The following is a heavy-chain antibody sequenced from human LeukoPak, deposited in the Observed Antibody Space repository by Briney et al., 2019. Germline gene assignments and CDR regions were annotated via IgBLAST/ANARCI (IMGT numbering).Heavy chain of an antibody. CDR2: ISYDGSNK. D-gene: IGHD1-1*01. CDR3: AKGGGQLDNPNFDY. Sequence: QPGGSLRLSCAASGFTFSSYGMHWVRQAPGRGLEWVAVISYDGSNKYYADSVKGRLTISRDNSKNTLYLQMNSLRAEDTAVYYCAKGGGQLDNPNFDYWGQGTLVTVSS. CDR1: GFTFSSYG. J-gene: IGHJ4*02. V-gene: IGHV3-30*18.